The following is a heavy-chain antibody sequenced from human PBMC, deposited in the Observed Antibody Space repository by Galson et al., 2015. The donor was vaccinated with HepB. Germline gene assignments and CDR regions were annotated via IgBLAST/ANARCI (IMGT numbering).Heavy chain of an antibody. CDR2: ISAYNGNT. CDR3: ARGPYYYDSSAKRSAFDI. CDR1: GYTFTSYG. J-gene: IGHJ3*02. D-gene: IGHD3-22*01. V-gene: IGHV1-18*01. Sequence: SVKVSCKASGYTFTSYGISWVRQAPGQGLEWMGWISAYNGNTNYAQKLQGRVTMTTDTSTSTAYMELRSLRSDDTAVYYCARGPYYYDSSAKRSAFDIWGQGTMVTVSS.